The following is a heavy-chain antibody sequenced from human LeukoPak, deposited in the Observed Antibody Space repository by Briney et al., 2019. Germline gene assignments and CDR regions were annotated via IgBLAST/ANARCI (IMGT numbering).Heavy chain of an antibody. CDR1: GGSISSYY. D-gene: IGHD4-4*01. J-gene: IGHJ6*02. V-gene: IGHV4-59*12. CDR2: IYYSGST. CDR3: ARDHTETSSLNFRNYYYYGMDI. Sequence: SETLSLTCTVSGGSISSYYWGWIRQPPGKGLEWIGYIYYSGSTNYNPSLKSRVTISVDTSKNQFSLKLSSVTAADTAIYYCARDHTETSSLNFRNYYYYGMDIWGQGTTVIVSS.